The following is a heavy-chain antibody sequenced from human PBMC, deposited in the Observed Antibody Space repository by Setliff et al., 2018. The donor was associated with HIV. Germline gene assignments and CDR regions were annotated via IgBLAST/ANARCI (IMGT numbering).Heavy chain of an antibody. Sequence: PSETLSLTCTVSGGSISSSYWTWTRQPPGKGLEWIGYIYYSGSTNYNPSLKSRVTISVDTSKNQFSLRLTSVTAADTAVYYCARESMLRGLRHAVDIWGQGTMVTVSS. J-gene: IGHJ3*02. CDR1: GGSISSSY. CDR3: ARESMLRGLRHAVDI. CDR2: IYYSGST. V-gene: IGHV4-59*12. D-gene: IGHD3-10*01.